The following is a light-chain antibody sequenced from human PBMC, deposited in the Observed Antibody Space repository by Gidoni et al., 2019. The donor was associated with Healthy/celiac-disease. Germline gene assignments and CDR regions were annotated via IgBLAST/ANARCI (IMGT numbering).Light chain of an antibody. J-gene: IGLJ2*01. V-gene: IGLV2-14*03. Sequence: QSALTQPASVSGSPGQSITISCTVTSSDVGGYNYVPWYQQHPGKAPKRMIYDVSNRPSGVSNRFSGSNSGNTASLTISGLQAEDEADYYCSSYTSSTPLVFGGGTKLTVL. CDR2: DVS. CDR1: SSDVGGYNY. CDR3: SSYTSSTPLV.